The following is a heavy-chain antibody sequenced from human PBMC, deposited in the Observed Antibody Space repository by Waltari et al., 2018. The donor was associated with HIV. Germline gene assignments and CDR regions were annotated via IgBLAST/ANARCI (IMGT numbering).Heavy chain of an antibody. CDR3: AKGDIAARPPYFDY. D-gene: IGHD6-6*01. CDR1: GFTFSIYA. Sequence: EVQLLESGGDLVQPGGSLRLSCAASGFTFSIYAMSWVRQAPGKGVEWASTIVGNGGSTYYADSVKGRFTISRDNSKNTLYLQMNSLRADDTAIYYCAKGDIAARPPYFDYWGQGTLVTVSS. J-gene: IGHJ4*02. V-gene: IGHV3-23*01. CDR2: IVGNGGST.